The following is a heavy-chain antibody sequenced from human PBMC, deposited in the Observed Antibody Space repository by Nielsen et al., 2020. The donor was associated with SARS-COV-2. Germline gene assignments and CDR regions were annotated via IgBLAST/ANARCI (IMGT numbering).Heavy chain of an antibody. CDR3: AKISWYYYGEDAFDI. CDR1: GFTFSSYG. V-gene: IGHV3-30*18. J-gene: IGHJ3*02. D-gene: IGHD3-10*01. CDR2: ISYDGSNK. Sequence: GESLKISCAASGFTFSSYGMHWVRQAPGKGLEWVAVISYDGSNKYYADSVKGRFTISRDNSKNTLYLQMNSLRAEDTAVYYRAKISWYYYGEDAFDIWGQGTMVTVSS.